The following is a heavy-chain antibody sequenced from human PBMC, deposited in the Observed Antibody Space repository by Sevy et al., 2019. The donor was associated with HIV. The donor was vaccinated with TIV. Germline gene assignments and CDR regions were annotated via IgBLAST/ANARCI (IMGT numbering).Heavy chain of an antibody. CDR2: ISGSGGST. CDR1: GFTFSSYA. D-gene: IGHD6-19*01. Sequence: GGSLRLSCAASGFTFSSYAMSWVRQAPGKGLEWVSAISGSGGSTYYADSVKGRFTISRDNSKNTLYLQMNSRGAEDTAVYYCAKRPQWPDYFDYWGQGTLVTVSS. V-gene: IGHV3-23*01. J-gene: IGHJ4*02. CDR3: AKRPQWPDYFDY.